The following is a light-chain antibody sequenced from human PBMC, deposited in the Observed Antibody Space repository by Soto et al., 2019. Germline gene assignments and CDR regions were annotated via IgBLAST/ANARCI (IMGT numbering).Light chain of an antibody. J-gene: IGKJ4*01. Sequence: IHLPKSTTSLSVSVGDRVTITCRASQGIRHDLGWYQQKPGKAPELLIYAASILQSGVPSRFSGSGSGTEFTLTITSLQPEDFAIYYCLQYYTYPRTFGEGTKVDIK. CDR3: LQYYTYPRT. V-gene: IGKV1-6*01. CDR1: QGIRHD. CDR2: AAS.